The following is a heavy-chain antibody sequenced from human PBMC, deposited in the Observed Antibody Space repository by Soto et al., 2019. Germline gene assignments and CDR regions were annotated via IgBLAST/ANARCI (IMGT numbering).Heavy chain of an antibody. CDR2: IYYSGST. CDR1: GDSISSNNYY. V-gene: IGHV4-31*03. J-gene: IGHJ4*02. D-gene: IGHD3-16*01. CDR3: ATSLGVSSLDY. Sequence: PSETLSLTCTVSGDSISSNNYYWSWIRQHPGKGLEWIGYIYYSGSTYYNPSLKSRVTISVDTSKNQFSLKLSSVTAADTAVYYCATSLGVSSLDYWGQGTLVTVSS.